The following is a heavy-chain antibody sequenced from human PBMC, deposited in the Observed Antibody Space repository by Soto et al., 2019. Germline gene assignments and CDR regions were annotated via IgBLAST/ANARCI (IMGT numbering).Heavy chain of an antibody. V-gene: IGHV1-69*06. Sequence: QVQLVQSGAEVKKPGSSVKVSCKASGGTFSSYAISWVRQAPGQGLEWMVGIIPIFGTANYAQKFQGRVTITADKSTSTAYMELSSLRSEDTAVYYCARARPIGYCSSTSCYPFDYWGQGTLVTVSS. J-gene: IGHJ4*02. CDR1: GGTFSSYA. D-gene: IGHD2-2*01. CDR2: IIPIFGTA. CDR3: ARARPIGYCSSTSCYPFDY.